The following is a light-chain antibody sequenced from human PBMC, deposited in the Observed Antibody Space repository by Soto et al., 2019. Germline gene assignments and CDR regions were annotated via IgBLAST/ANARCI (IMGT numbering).Light chain of an antibody. Sequence: QSVLTQPASVSGSPGQSFTIPCTGSSSDVGAHHSVSWYQQHPGKAPILIIFDVSNRPSGVSNRFSGSKSGNTASLTISGLQPEDEADYYCSSFTDTGTVMFGGGTKVTVL. CDR2: DVS. J-gene: IGLJ3*02. V-gene: IGLV2-14*03. CDR1: SSDVGAHHS. CDR3: SSFTDTGTVM.